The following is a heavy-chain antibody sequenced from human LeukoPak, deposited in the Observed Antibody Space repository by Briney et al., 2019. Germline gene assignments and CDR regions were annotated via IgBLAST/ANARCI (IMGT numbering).Heavy chain of an antibody. D-gene: IGHD4-17*01. V-gene: IGHV3-23*01. J-gene: IGHJ3*01. CDR2: ITGNGAGT. CDR3: TKDPNGDYVGAFDF. CDR1: NFAFSTYA. Sequence: GGSLRLSCAASNFAFSTYAMAWVRQAPGKGLEWVSSITGNGAGTSYADSVKGRFTISRDNSKSTLFLQMNSLRAEDTAVYYCTKDPNGDYVGAFDFWGQGTMVTVSS.